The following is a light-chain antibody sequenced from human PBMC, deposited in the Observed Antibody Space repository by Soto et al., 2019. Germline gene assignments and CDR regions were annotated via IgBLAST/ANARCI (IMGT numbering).Light chain of an antibody. Sequence: QLVLTQSPSASASLGASVKLTCTLSSGHSSYAIAWHQQQPEKGPRYLMKLNSDGSHSKGDGIPDRFSGSSSGAERYLSISSVQSEDEADYKCTTWGTGIHGVFGGGTKLTVL. CDR3: TTWGTGIHGV. V-gene: IGLV4-69*01. CDR1: SGHSSYA. CDR2: LNSDGSH. J-gene: IGLJ3*02.